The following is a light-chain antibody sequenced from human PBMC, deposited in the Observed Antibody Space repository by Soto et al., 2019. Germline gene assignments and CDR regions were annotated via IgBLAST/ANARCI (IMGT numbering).Light chain of an antibody. CDR1: SGHSSYA. J-gene: IGLJ2*01. Sequence: QLVLTQSPSASASLGASVKLTCTLSSGHSSYAIAWHQQQPEKGPRYLMKLNSDGSHSKGDGIPDRFSGSSSGAERYLTISSLQSEDEAASYCQTWGTGTYVVFGGGTQLTVL. V-gene: IGLV4-69*01. CDR3: QTWGTGTYVV. CDR2: LNSDGSH.